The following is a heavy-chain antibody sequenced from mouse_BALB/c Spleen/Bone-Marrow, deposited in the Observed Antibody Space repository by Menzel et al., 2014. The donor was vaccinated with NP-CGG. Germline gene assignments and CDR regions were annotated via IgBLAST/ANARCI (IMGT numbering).Heavy chain of an antibody. J-gene: IGHJ4*01. CDR1: GFTFSSFG. CDR3: TRKGALITHYYAMDY. Sequence: DVHLVESGGGLVQPGGPRKLSCAASGFTFSSFGMHWVRQAPEKGLEWVAYISSGSSTIYYADTVKGRFTISRDNPKNTLFLQMTSLRSEDTAMYYCTRKGALITHYYAMDYWGQGTSVTVSS. D-gene: IGHD2-4*01. V-gene: IGHV5-17*02. CDR2: ISSGSSTI.